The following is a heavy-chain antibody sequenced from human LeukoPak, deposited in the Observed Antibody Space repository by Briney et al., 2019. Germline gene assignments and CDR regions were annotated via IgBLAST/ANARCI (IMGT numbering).Heavy chain of an antibody. V-gene: IGHV3-15*01. J-gene: IGHJ4*01. Sequence: GGSLRLSCAASGFTFHNAWMTWVRQAPGKGLEWVGRMKSNRDGGTSDYAAPVKGRFTISRDDSKDTLYLHMNSLRAEDTAVYYFTSLRNDGLYWGQGNLVTVS. CDR1: GFTFHNAW. CDR3: TSLRNDGLY. CDR2: MKSNRDGGTS. D-gene: IGHD1-1*01.